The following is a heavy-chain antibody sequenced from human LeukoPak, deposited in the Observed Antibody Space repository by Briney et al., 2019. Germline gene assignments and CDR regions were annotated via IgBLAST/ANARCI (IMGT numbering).Heavy chain of an antibody. V-gene: IGHV1-24*01. J-gene: IGHJ4*02. D-gene: IGHD6-19*01. CDR2: FDPEDGET. Sequence: ASVKVSCKVSGYTLTELSMHWVRQAPGKGLEWMGGFDPEDGETIYAQKFQGRVTMTEDTSTDTAYMELSSLRSEDTAVYYCAITAPGSGWLGYWGQGTLVTVSS. CDR1: GYTLTELS. CDR3: AITAPGSGWLGY.